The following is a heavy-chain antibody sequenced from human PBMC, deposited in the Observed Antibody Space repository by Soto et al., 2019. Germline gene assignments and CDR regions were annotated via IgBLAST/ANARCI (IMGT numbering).Heavy chain of an antibody. V-gene: IGHV1-58*01. D-gene: IGHD2-2*01. Sequence: SVKVSCKASGFTFIRSAVQWVRQARGQRLEWVGWIVVGSGNTNYAQKFQDRVTITRDMSTSTAYMDLRSLRSEDTAVYYCAADPMPTPYYYYDLDVSGQGTMVSVSS. CDR1: GFTFIRSA. J-gene: IGHJ6*02. CDR3: AADPMPTPYYYYDLDV. CDR2: IVVGSGNT.